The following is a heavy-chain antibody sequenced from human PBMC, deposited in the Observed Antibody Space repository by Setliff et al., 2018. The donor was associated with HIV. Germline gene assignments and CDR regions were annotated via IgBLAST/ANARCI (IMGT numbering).Heavy chain of an antibody. CDR2: INPNSGGT. D-gene: IGHD2-15*01. CDR1: GYSFTGYH. J-gene: IGHJ3*01. Sequence: ASVKVSCKASGYSFTGYHMHWVRQAPGQGLEWMGWINPNSGGTNYAQKFQGRVTMSLDTSTNTVYLELKGLTSDDTAVYYCAKPRIFDSFDVWGPGTVVTVSS. CDR3: AKPRIFDSFDV. V-gene: IGHV1-2*02.